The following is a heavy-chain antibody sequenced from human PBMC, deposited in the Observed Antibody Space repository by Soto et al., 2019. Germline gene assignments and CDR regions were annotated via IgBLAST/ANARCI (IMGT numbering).Heavy chain of an antibody. CDR2: IIPILGIA. CDR3: AREGRCPDIVVVVAANPPCDYYYGMDV. J-gene: IGHJ6*02. CDR1: GGTFSSYT. Sequence: QVQLVQSGAEVKKPGSSVKVSCKASGGTFSSYTISWVRQAPGQGLEWMGRIIPILGIANYAQKFQGRVTITADKSTSTAYMELSSLRSEDTAVYYCAREGRCPDIVVVVAANPPCDYYYGMDVWGQGTTVTVSS. V-gene: IGHV1-69*08. D-gene: IGHD2-15*01.